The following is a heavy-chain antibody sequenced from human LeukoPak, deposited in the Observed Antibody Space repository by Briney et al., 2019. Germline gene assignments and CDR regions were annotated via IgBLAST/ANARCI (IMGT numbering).Heavy chain of an antibody. J-gene: IGHJ2*01. D-gene: IGHD3-22*01. CDR1: GYTFTSYD. CDR2: IIPIFGTA. Sequence: GASVKVSCKASGYTFTSYDINWVRQAPGQGLEWMGRIIPIFGTANYAQKFQGRVTITTDESTSTAYMELSSLRSEDTAVYYCASTTLGGVVVVKSHWYFDLWGRGTLVTVSS. V-gene: IGHV1-69*05. CDR3: ASTTLGGVVVVKSHWYFDL.